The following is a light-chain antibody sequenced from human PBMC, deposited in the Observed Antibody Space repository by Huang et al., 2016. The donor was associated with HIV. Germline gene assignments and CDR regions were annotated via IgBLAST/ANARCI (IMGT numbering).Light chain of an antibody. CDR1: PGISSY. CDR2: SAS. Sequence: IRLTQSPSSLSASTGDRVTITCRASPGISSYLAWYQQKPGKAPKLLISSASTLQSGVPSRFSGSGFGTDFTLTISSLQSEDLGTYHCQQYYTYPQSFGQGTKLEIK. V-gene: IGKV1-8*01. J-gene: IGKJ2*03. CDR3: QQYYTYPQS.